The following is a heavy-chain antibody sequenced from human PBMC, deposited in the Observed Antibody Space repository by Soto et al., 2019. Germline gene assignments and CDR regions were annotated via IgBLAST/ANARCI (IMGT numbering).Heavy chain of an antibody. V-gene: IGHV1-18*01. CDR2: ISAFNDKT. D-gene: IGHD3-3*01. J-gene: IGHJ4*01. CDR3: ARDRVPKRSGFFPFDY. CDR1: GYTFNIYG. Sequence: QIQLVQSGAEVKKPGASVKVSCKASGYTFNIYGINWVRQAPGQGLEWMGWISAFNDKTNYAQNVQGRVTMTTDTSTSTASVELRSLRSDDTAVYYCARDRVPKRSGFFPFDYWGHGTRVTVSS.